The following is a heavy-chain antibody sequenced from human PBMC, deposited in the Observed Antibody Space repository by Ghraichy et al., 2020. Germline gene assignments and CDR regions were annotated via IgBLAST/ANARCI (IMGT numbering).Heavy chain of an antibody. Sequence: LSLTCAASGFTVSNNFMTWVRQAPGKGLEWVSLIYSGGNSYYADSVNGRSTISIDSSKNTLYLQMNSLRAEDTAVYYCAWVPRFWGQGTQVTVSS. D-gene: IGHD3-10*01. CDR2: IYSGGNS. V-gene: IGHV3-53*01. J-gene: IGHJ4*02. CDR3: AWVPRF. CDR1: GFTVSNNF.